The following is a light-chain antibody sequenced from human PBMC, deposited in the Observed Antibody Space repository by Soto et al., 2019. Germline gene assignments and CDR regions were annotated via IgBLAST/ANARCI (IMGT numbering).Light chain of an antibody. CDR3: QQYGSSPPIT. J-gene: IGKJ5*01. CDR1: QSITSTY. CDR2: GAS. Sequence: EFVLTQSPGTLSLSPGETATLSCRASQSITSTYLAWYQQKPGQAPRLLIYGASSRATGIPDRISGSGSGTDFSLTISRLEPEDFAVYYCQQYGSSPPITFGHGTRLEI. V-gene: IGKV3-20*01.